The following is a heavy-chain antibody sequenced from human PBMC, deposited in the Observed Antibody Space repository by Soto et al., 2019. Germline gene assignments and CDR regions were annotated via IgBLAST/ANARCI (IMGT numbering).Heavy chain of an antibody. V-gene: IGHV4-39*01. Sequence: PSDTLSLTCSVSGGSISSKSYSWGWIRQPPGKGLEWIGTFYYSENTYYNPSLKSRVTISVDTSKNQFSLKLSSVTAADTAVYYCAKLAGYCSGNNCHGDYAMDVWGQGTTVTVSS. D-gene: IGHD2-15*01. CDR3: AKLAGYCSGNNCHGDYAMDV. CDR1: GGSISSKSYS. J-gene: IGHJ6*02. CDR2: FYYSENT.